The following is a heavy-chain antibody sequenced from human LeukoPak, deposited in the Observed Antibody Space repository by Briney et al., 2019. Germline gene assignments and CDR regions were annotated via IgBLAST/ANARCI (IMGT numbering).Heavy chain of an antibody. CDR2: IYYSGST. V-gene: IGHV4-59*01. D-gene: IGHD5-12*01. CDR1: GGSISSYY. J-gene: IGHJ4*02. CDR3: ARLNSGYYLYYFDY. Sequence: SETLSLTCTVSGGSISSYYWSWIRQPPGKGLEWIGYIYYSGSTNYNPSLKSRVTISVDTSKNQFSLKLSSVTAADTAVYYCARLNSGYYLYYFDYWGQGTLVTVSS.